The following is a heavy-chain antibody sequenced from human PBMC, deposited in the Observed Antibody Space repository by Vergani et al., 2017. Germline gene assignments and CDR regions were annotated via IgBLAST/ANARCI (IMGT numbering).Heavy chain of an antibody. CDR2: ISGSGGST. CDR3: AKNLFGVDANWFDP. CDR1: GFTFSSYA. V-gene: IGHV3-23*01. J-gene: IGHJ5*02. Sequence: CAASGFTFSSYAMSWVRQAPGKGLEWVSAISGSGGSTYYADSVKGRFTISRDNSKNTLYLQMNSLRAEDTAVYYCAKNLFGVDANWFDPWGQGTLVTVSS. D-gene: IGHD3-3*01.